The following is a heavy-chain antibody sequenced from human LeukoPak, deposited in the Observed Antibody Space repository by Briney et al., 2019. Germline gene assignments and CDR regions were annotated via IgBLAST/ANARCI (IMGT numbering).Heavy chain of an antibody. J-gene: IGHJ3*02. Sequence: GGSLRLSCAASGFTFSSYEMNWVRQAPGKGLEWVSYISSSGSTIYYADSVKGRFTISRDNAKNSLYLQMNSLRAEDTAVYYCAKDRDIVVVTMTFDIWGQGTMVTVSS. D-gene: IGHD2-21*02. CDR1: GFTFSSYE. CDR3: AKDRDIVVVTMTFDI. V-gene: IGHV3-48*03. CDR2: ISSSGSTI.